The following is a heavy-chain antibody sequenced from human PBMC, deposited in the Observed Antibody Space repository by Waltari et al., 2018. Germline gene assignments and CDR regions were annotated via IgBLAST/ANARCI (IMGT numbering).Heavy chain of an antibody. CDR3: ARAFVNIAARGMDA. CDR2: ISSNGNYG. D-gene: IGHD6-13*01. J-gene: IGHJ6*02. V-gene: IGHV3-74*01. Sequence: EVLLVESGGGLVQPGGSLRLSCAASGFTFNGYWMYWVRQAPGKGLGGVSTISSNGNYGTYADSVRGRFTISRDNAKNTLYRQMNSLTAEDTAVYYCARAFVNIAARGMDAWGQGTAVTVSS. CDR1: GFTFNGYW.